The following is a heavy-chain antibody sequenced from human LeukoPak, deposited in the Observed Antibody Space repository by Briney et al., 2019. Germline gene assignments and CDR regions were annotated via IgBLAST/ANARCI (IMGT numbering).Heavy chain of an antibody. Sequence: SETLSLTCAVYGGSFSGYYWSWIRQPPGKGLEWIGEINHSGGTNYNPSLKSRVTISVDTSKNQFSLKLSFVTAADTAVYYCARGLRFLVVWGQGTTVTVSS. CDR1: GGSFSGYY. CDR3: ARGLRFLVV. D-gene: IGHD3-3*01. J-gene: IGHJ6*02. V-gene: IGHV4-34*01. CDR2: INHSGGT.